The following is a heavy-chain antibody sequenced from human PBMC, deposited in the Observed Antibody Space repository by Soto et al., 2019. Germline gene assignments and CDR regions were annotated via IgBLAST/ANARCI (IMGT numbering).Heavy chain of an antibody. CDR1: GGSINSDAYY. CDR2: IYYSGRT. D-gene: IGHD6-6*01. V-gene: IGHV4-30-4*01. Sequence: QMQLQESGPGLVKPSQILSVTCTVSGGSINSDAYYWSWIRQPPGKGLEWIGHIYYSGRTYYNPSLESRLTISLDTSKNQFSLRLSSVTASDTAVYYCARDRSNSPDYFDYWGRGTLVTVSS. CDR3: ARDRSNSPDYFDY. J-gene: IGHJ4*02.